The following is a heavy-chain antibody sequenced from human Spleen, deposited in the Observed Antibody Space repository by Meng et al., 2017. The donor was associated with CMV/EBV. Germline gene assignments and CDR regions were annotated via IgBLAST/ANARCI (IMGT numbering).Heavy chain of an antibody. Sequence: GSLKISCAASGFTFSSYSMNWVRQAPGKGLEWVSYISSSGSTIYYADSLKGRFTISRDNAKNSLYLQMNSLRAEDTAVYYCARVWRGRGYSSSWYSGYFDYWGQGTLVTVSS. V-gene: IGHV3-48*04. CDR1: GFTFSSYS. J-gene: IGHJ4*02. D-gene: IGHD6-13*01. CDR3: ARVWRGRGYSSSWYSGYFDY. CDR2: ISSSGSTI.